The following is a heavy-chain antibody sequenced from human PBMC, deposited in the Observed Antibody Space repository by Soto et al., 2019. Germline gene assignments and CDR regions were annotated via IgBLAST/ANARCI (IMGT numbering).Heavy chain of an antibody. D-gene: IGHD3-16*01. V-gene: IGHV3-11*01. CDR2: INPGGDVI. Sequence: QVRLVESGGGLVKPEGSLTLSCAASGFSLRDYYMTWIRQAQGKGLELLAYINPGGDVIKYVDSVKGRFTISRDNAKNSLYLHMNNQRAEDTAVYYCTRDPRITDFWGQGTLVTVSS. J-gene: IGHJ4*02. CDR1: GFSLRDYY. CDR3: TRDPRITDF.